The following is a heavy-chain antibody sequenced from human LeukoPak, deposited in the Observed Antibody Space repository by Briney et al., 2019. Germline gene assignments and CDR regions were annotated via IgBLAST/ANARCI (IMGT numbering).Heavy chain of an antibody. J-gene: IGHJ5*02. D-gene: IGHD3-10*01. V-gene: IGHV1-8*01. Sequence: ASEKVSCKASGYTFTSYDINWVRQATGQGLEWMGWMNPNSGSTGCAQKFQGRVTMTRNTSISTAYMELSSLRSEDTAVYYCVRRMVRGNWFDPWGQGTLVTVSS. CDR3: VRRMVRGNWFDP. CDR2: MNPNSGST. CDR1: GYTFTSYD.